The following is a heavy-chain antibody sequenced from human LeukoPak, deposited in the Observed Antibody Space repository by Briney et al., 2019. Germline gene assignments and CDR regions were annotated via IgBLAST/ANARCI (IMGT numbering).Heavy chain of an antibody. CDR1: GYTFTNYW. Sequence: GESLKISCKGSGYTFTNYWIGWVRQMPGKGLEWMGIIYPGDSDTKYSPSFQGQVTISADKSITTAYLQWNSLKASDTAMYYCARSCGDHEAFDIWGQGTMVTVSS. V-gene: IGHV5-51*01. J-gene: IGHJ3*02. D-gene: IGHD4-17*01. CDR2: IYPGDSDT. CDR3: ARSCGDHEAFDI.